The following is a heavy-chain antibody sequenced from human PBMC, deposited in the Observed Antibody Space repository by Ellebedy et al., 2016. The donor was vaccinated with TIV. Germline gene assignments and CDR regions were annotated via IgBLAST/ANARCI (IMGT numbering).Heavy chain of an antibody. J-gene: IGHJ6*02. CDR3: AYSTGTAYYYAMDV. Sequence: AASVKVSCKASGYTFTSYAMHWVRQAPGQRLEWMGWINAGNGNTKYSQKFQGRVTITRDTSASTAYMELSSLRSEDTAVYYCAYSTGTAYYYAMDVWGQGTTVMVSS. CDR2: INAGNGNT. V-gene: IGHV1-3*01. D-gene: IGHD1-1*01. CDR1: GYTFTSYA.